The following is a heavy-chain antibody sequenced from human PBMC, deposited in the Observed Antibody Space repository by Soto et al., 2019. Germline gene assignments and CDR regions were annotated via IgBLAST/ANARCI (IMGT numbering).Heavy chain of an antibody. Sequence: LETLSLTWTVSGGSISSYYWSWIRQPPGKGLEWIGYIYYSGSTNYNPSLKSRFTISVDTSKNQFSLKLSSVTAADTAVYYCARRWGFTFDYWGQGTLVTVSS. V-gene: IGHV4-59*08. CDR3: ARRWGFTFDY. CDR1: GGSISSYY. CDR2: IYYSGST. J-gene: IGHJ4*02. D-gene: IGHD1-26*01.